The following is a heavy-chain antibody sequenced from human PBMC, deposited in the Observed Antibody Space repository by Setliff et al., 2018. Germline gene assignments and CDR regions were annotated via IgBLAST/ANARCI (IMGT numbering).Heavy chain of an antibody. D-gene: IGHD7-27*01. CDR3: AALDWGENVYNVDV. CDR2: INGDATIA. J-gene: IGHJ6*03. V-gene: IGHV3-74*01. Sequence: GGSLRLSCAASGFTFSSLWMSWVRQAPGKGLEWVSRINGDATIAHYADSVKGRFTISRDNARNALYLQMVSLRGEDTGVYFCAALDWGENVYNVDVWGKGTTVTVSS. CDR1: GFTFSSLW.